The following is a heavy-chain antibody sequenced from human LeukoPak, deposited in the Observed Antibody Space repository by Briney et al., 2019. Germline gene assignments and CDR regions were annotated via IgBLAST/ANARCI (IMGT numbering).Heavy chain of an antibody. CDR2: IYYSGST. D-gene: IGHD4-17*01. V-gene: IGHV4-61*01. CDR1: GGSVSSGSYY. Sequence: PSETLSLTCTVSGGSVSSGSYYWSWIRQPPGKGLEWIGYIYYSGSTNYNPSLKSRVTISVDTSKNQFSLKLSSVTAADTAVYYCARGPSTTVTTKWYYYYGMDVWGQGTTVTVSS. J-gene: IGHJ6*02. CDR3: ARGPSTTVTTKWYYYYGMDV.